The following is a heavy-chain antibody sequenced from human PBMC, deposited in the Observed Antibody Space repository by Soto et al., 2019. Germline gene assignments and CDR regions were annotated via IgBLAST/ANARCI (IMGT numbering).Heavy chain of an antibody. Sequence: SETLSLTCTVSGDSISSSRYHWGWIRQAPGKGLEWIGSFRYGENTAYSPSLQSRVTISVDTSKNQFSLKLASVTAADTAVYYCARHSKPQTVTTYFDYWGQGTLVTVSS. V-gene: IGHV4-39*01. CDR3: ARHSKPQTVTTYFDY. CDR2: FRYGENT. CDR1: GDSISSSRYH. J-gene: IGHJ4*02. D-gene: IGHD4-17*01.